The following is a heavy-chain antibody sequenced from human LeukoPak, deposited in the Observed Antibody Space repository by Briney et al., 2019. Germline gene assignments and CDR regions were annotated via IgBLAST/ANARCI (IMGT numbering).Heavy chain of an antibody. CDR2: ININDAAT. CDR3: ARRVAAGSGKNYFVY. CDR1: GFAFSSHV. Sequence: PGGSLRLSCAASGFAFSSHVMSWVRQAPGKRLEWVSTININDAATYYADSVKGRFTISRDNSKNSVYLQMNGLRAEDTATYYCARRVAAGSGKNYFVYRGQGAPVTVSA. D-gene: IGHD3-10*01. J-gene: IGHJ4*02. V-gene: IGHV3-23*01.